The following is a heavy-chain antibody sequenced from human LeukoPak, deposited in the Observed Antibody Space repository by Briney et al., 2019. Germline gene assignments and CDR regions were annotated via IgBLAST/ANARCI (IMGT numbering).Heavy chain of an antibody. J-gene: IGHJ4*02. CDR2: ISRSSGYV. D-gene: IGHD6-13*01. Sequence: GGSLRLSCAASGFTLSSCSMNWVRQAPGKGLEWVSSISRSSGYVFYADSMKGRFTVSRDNSKNSLYLQMNTLRAEGTAVYYCARFPEGSSTWSIDFWGQGTLVTVSS. V-gene: IGHV3-21*01. CDR3: ARFPEGSSTWSIDF. CDR1: GFTLSSCS.